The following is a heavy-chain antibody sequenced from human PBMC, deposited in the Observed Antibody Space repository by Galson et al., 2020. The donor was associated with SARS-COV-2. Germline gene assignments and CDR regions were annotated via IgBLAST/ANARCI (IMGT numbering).Heavy chain of an antibody. CDR2: INPNSGGP. V-gene: IGHV1-2*02. Sequence: GSLKVSCKPSGYTFTGHYMHWVRQAPRQGLAWMGWINPNSGGPKYAQTFQARVTMTRDTSISTAYMELSRLRSDDTAIYYCARAGQSPDYYYYYNLDVWGQGTTVTVSS. D-gene: IGHD3-10*01. CDR3: ARAGQSPDYYYYYNLDV. CDR1: GYTFTGHY. J-gene: IGHJ6*02.